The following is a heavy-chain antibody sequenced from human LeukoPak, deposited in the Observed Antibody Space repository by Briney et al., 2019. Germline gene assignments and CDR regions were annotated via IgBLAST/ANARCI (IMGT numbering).Heavy chain of an antibody. CDR1: GFTFSSYD. J-gene: IGHJ6*02. Sequence: GGSLRLSCAASGFTFSSYDMHWVRQATGKGLEWVSAIGTAGDTYYPGSVKGRFTISRENAKNSLYLQMNSLRAGDTAVYYCARVCGDCYQSADYYGMDVWGQGTTVTVSS. CDR2: IGTAGDT. CDR3: ARVCGDCYQSADYYGMDV. D-gene: IGHD2-21*02. V-gene: IGHV3-13*01.